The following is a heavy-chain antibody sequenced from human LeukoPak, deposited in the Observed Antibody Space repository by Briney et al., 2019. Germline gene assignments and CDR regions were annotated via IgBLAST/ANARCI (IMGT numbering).Heavy chain of an antibody. D-gene: IGHD6-13*01. CDR3: ARRLIAATATSAFDI. CDR2: IYSGGST. J-gene: IGHJ3*02. Sequence: GGSLRLSCAASGFTVSSNYMSWVRQAPGKGLEWVSVIYSGGSTYYADSVKGRFTISRDNSKNTLYLQMNSLRAEDTAVYYCARRLIAATATSAFDIWGQGTMVTVSS. V-gene: IGHV3-66*04. CDR1: GFTVSSNY.